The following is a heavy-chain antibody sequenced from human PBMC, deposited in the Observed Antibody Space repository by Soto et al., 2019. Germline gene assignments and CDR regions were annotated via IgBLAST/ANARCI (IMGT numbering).Heavy chain of an antibody. D-gene: IGHD3-10*01. CDR1: GFTFSSYG. V-gene: IGHV3-33*01. CDR3: ARDLVALDY. Sequence: GGSLRLSCAASGFTFSSYGMHWVRQAPDKGLEWVAVIWYDGSNKYYADFVKVRFTISRDNYKNTVYLQMNSLRAEDTAVYYCARDLVALDYWGQGTLVTVSS. J-gene: IGHJ4*02. CDR2: IWYDGSNK.